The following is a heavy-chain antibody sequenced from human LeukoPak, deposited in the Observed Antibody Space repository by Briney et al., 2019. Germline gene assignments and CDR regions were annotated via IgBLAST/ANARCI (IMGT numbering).Heavy chain of an antibody. J-gene: IGHJ4*02. V-gene: IGHV4-4*08. Sequence: SETLSLTCTVSGDSISSYYWSWIRQPPGKGLEWIGYIYTSMYTNYNPSLTSRVTISVDTSKNQFSLKLSSVTAADTAVYYCARSYGEVVYFDYWGQGTLVTVSS. D-gene: IGHD3-16*01. CDR1: GDSISSYY. CDR2: IYTSMYT. CDR3: ARSYGEVVYFDY.